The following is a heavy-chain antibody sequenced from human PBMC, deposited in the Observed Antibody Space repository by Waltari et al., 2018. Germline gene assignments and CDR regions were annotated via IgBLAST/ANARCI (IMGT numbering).Heavy chain of an antibody. Sequence: VQLVQSGSELKKPGASVKVSCKASGYTFTSYAMNWVRQAPGQGLEWMGWINTNTGNPTDAQGLTGRFVFSLDTAVSTAYLQSSSLKAEDTAVYYCASLYSSSPAGWFDPWGQGTLVTVSS. V-gene: IGHV7-4-1*02. CDR3: ASLYSSSPAGWFDP. CDR2: INTNTGNP. CDR1: GYTFTSYA. D-gene: IGHD6-13*01. J-gene: IGHJ5*02.